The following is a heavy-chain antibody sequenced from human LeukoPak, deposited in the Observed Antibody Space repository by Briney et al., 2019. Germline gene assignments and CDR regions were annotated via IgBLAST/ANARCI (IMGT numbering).Heavy chain of an antibody. V-gene: IGHV3-48*03. CDR3: ARDPLSGQYQESGDAFDI. J-gene: IGHJ3*02. D-gene: IGHD2-2*01. CDR1: GFTFSSYE. Sequence: GGSLRLSCAASGFTFSSYEINWVRQAPGKGLEWVSCISSSGSTIYYADSVKGRFTISRDNAKHSLYLQMHSLRAEDTAVYYCARDPLSGQYQESGDAFDIWGQGTMVTVSS. CDR2: ISSSGSTI.